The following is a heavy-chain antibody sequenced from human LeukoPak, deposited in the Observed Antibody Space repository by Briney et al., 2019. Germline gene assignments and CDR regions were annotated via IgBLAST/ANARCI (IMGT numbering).Heavy chain of an antibody. CDR3: ARGTAAVYFDH. CDR2: ISSSSSTI. CDR1: GFSLSTSG. V-gene: IGHV3-48*04. D-gene: IGHD6-13*01. Sequence: GGSLRLSCAASGFSLSTSGMNWVRQAPGKGLEWVSYISSSSSTIYYADSVKGRFTISRDNAKNSLYLQMNSLRAEDTAVYYCARGTAAVYFDHWGQGILVTVSS. J-gene: IGHJ4*02.